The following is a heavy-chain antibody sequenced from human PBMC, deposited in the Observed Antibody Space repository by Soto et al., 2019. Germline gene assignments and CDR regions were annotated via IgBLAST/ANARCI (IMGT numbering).Heavy chain of an antibody. D-gene: IGHD2-15*01. J-gene: IGHJ4*02. CDR2: IWYDGSNK. Sequence: QVQLVESGGGVVQPGRSLRLSCAASGFTFSSYGMHWVRQAPGKGLEWVAVIWYDGSNKYYADSVKGRFTISRDNSKNTLYLQMNSLRAADTAVYYCACASGYFDYCGQGTLVTVSS. V-gene: IGHV3-33*01. CDR3: ACASGYFDY. CDR1: GFTFSSYG.